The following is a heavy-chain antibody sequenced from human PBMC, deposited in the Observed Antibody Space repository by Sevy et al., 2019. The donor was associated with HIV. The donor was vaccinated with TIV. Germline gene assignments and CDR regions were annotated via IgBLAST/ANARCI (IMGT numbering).Heavy chain of an antibody. CDR2: INPSGGST. CDR1: GYTFTSYY. J-gene: IGHJ5*02. D-gene: IGHD3-9*01. Sequence: PSVKVSCKASGYTFTSYYMHWVRQAPGQGLEWMGIINPSGGSTSYAQKFQGRVTMTRDTSTSTVYMELSSLRSEDTAVYYCAMGGYFDWLLSRNWFDPWGQGTLVTVSS. CDR3: AMGGYFDWLLSRNWFDP. V-gene: IGHV1-46*01.